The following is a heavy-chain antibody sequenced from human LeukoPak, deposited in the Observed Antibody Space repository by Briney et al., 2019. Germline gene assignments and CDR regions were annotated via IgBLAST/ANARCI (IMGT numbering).Heavy chain of an antibody. CDR2: IKKKGDGGTT. V-gene: IGHV3-15*01. CDR3: TTVTMVRDYDY. CDR1: GFPFSDDW. Sequence: PGGSLRPSCAASGFPFSDDWMNWVRQAPGKGLEWVDRIKKKGDGGTTDYAAPVKGRFTISRDDSKNMLYLEMNNLKIEDTAVYYCTTVTMVRDYDYWGQGTLVTVSS. D-gene: IGHD3-10*01. J-gene: IGHJ4*02.